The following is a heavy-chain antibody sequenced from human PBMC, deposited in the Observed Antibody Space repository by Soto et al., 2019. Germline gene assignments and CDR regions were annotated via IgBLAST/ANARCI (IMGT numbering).Heavy chain of an antibody. J-gene: IGHJ4*02. CDR3: AKETIRLLWFGELSFAS. Sequence: GGSLRLSCAASGFTFSSYGMHWVRQAPGKGLEWVAVISYDGSNKYYADSVKGRFTISRDNSKNTLYLQMNSLRAEDTAVYCCAKETIRLLWFGELSFASWGQGTLVTVSS. CDR1: GFTFSSYG. CDR2: ISYDGSNK. V-gene: IGHV3-30*18. D-gene: IGHD3-10*01.